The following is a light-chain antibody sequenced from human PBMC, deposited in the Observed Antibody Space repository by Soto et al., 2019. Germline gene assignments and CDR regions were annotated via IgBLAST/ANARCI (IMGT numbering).Light chain of an antibody. J-gene: IGKJ5*01. CDR1: QGISSY. Sequence: DVRLTLSPSFLSAAVGERGTITCRASQGISSYLAWYKQKPGKAPKLLIYTASTLQSGVPSRFSGSGSGTEFTLTISSLQPEDSATHSCQQRSSTPITIAQGTRLEI. CDR2: TAS. CDR3: QQRSSTPIT. V-gene: IGKV1-9*01.